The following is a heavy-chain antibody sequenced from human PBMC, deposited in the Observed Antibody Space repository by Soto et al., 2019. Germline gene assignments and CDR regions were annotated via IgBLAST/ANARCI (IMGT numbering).Heavy chain of an antibody. CDR2: INASSGNT. D-gene: IGHD3-10*02. CDR3: AGDPGMFFCGGFLAKAGDKGVMVV. CDR1: GYAFTSNP. J-gene: IGHJ6*02. V-gene: IGHV1-3*01. Sequence: QVQLVQSGAEVKKPGSSVKVSCKASGYAFTSNPIHWVRQAPGQMLEWVGGINASSGNTRYAQKFQGRVTITRDTSASTVYMDVTRRRAEVTAGYHCAGDPGMFFCGGFLAKAGDKGVMVVWGQGTT.